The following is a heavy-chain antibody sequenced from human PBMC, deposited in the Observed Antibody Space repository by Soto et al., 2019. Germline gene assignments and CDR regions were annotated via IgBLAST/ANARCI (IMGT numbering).Heavy chain of an antibody. Sequence: QVQLVESGGGVVQPGRSLRLSCAASGFTFSNYAMHWVRQAPGKGLEWVALISFDGSNKEIADSVKGRFTISRDNSMNTLYLQMNGLRAEDTALYYCAKDRAELEFDYWGQGTLVTVSS. CDR1: GFTFSNYA. V-gene: IGHV3-30*18. D-gene: IGHD3-10*01. CDR3: AKDRAELEFDY. CDR2: ISFDGSNK. J-gene: IGHJ4*02.